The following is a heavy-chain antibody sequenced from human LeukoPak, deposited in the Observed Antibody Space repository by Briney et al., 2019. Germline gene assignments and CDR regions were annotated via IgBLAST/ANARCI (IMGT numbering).Heavy chain of an antibody. CDR1: GGSISSYY. V-gene: IGHV4-59*01. Sequence: SETLSLTCTVSGGSISSYYWSWIRQPPGKGLEWIGYIYYSGSTNYNPSLKSRVTISVDTSKNQFSLKLSSVTAADTAVYYCARVDSSSPIYFDYWGQGTLVTVSS. J-gene: IGHJ4*02. D-gene: IGHD6-6*01. CDR3: ARVDSSSPIYFDY. CDR2: IYYSGST.